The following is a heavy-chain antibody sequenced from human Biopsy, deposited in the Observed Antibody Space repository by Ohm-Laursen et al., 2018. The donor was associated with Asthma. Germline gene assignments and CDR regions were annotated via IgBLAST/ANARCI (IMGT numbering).Heavy chain of an antibody. CDR2: INSVFGTT. J-gene: IGHJ4*02. Sequence: SVNASCKSLGGTFNTYVIGSVRHAPGQGLEWMGGINSVFGTTTYPQKFHDRVTITADDSTSTVYMELSSLRSEDTAVYYCARKAGSCISRTCYSLDFWGQGTLVTVSS. CDR1: GGTFNTYV. V-gene: IGHV1-69*13. CDR3: ARKAGSCISRTCYSLDF. D-gene: IGHD2-2*01.